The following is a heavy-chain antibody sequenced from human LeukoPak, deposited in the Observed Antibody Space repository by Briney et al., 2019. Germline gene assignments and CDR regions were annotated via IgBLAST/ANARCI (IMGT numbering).Heavy chain of an antibody. Sequence: GGSLRLSCAASGFTFSSYGMNWVRQAPGKGLEWVSYISSSGSTIYYADSVKGRFTISRDNAKNSLYLQMNSLRAEDTAVYYCARDMDLGGRGSYSRPLDYWGQGTLVTVSS. D-gene: IGHD1-26*01. V-gene: IGHV3-48*03. CDR1: GFTFSSYG. CDR2: ISSSGSTI. CDR3: ARDMDLGGRGSYSRPLDY. J-gene: IGHJ4*02.